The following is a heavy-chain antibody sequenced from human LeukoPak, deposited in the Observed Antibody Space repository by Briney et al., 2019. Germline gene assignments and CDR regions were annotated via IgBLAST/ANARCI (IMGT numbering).Heavy chain of an antibody. J-gene: IGHJ6*02. CDR2: IIPILGIA. CDR3: AGYDFWSGYPSGYGMDV. CDR1: GGTFSSYA. D-gene: IGHD3-3*01. V-gene: IGHV1-69*04. Sequence: SVKVSCKASGGTFSSYAISWVRQAPGQGLEWMGRIIPILGIANYAQKFQGRVTITADKSTSTAYMELSSLRSEDTAVYYCAGYDFWSGYPSGYGMDVWGQGTTVTVSS.